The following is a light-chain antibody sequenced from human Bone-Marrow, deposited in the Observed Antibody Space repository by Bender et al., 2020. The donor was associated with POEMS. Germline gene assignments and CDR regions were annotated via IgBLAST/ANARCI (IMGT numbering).Light chain of an antibody. CDR1: SSNIGAHA. CDR2: SSH. J-gene: IGLJ3*02. Sequence: QSVLTQPPSASGTPGQRVTISCSGGSSNIGAHAVNWYQHLPGTAPTLLIYSSHRRPSEGPDRFSGSRSGTSASLAISGLPSEDEADYYCAVWDDSLNGWVFGGGTKLTVL. V-gene: IGLV1-44*01. CDR3: AVWDDSLNGWV.